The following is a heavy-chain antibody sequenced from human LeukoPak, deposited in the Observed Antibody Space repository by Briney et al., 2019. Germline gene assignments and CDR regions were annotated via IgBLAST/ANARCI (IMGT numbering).Heavy chain of an antibody. V-gene: IGHV1-46*01. J-gene: IGHJ4*02. CDR3: ARGYYYDSSAGPSEY. CDR2: INPSGGST. Sequence: GASVTVSCKASGYTFTTYHMHWVRQAPGQGLEWMGIINPSGGSTSYAQKFQGRVTMIRDTSTSTVYMDLSSLRSEDTAVYYCARGYYYDSSAGPSEYWGQGTLVTVSS. D-gene: IGHD3-22*01. CDR1: GYTFTTYH.